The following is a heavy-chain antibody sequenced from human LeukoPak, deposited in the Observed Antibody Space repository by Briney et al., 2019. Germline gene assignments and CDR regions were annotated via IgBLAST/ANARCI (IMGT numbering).Heavy chain of an antibody. CDR2: ISAYNGNT. Sequence: ASVKVSCKASGYTFTCYGISWVRQAPGQGLEWMGWISAYNGNTNYTQKLQGRVTMTTDTSTSTAYMELRSLRSDDTAVYYCARRQYDFWSGYYKGDWFDPWGQGTLVTVSS. CDR1: GYTFTCYG. V-gene: IGHV1-18*01. CDR3: ARRQYDFWSGYYKGDWFDP. D-gene: IGHD3-3*01. J-gene: IGHJ5*02.